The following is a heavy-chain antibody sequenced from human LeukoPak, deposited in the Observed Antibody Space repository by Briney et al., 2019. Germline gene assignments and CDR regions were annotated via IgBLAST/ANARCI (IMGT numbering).Heavy chain of an antibody. CDR1: GDSISGDY. CDR3: ARHDGVLATFDY. V-gene: IGHV4-59*08. D-gene: IGHD4/OR15-4a*01. J-gene: IGHJ4*02. CDR2: ISVTGRI. Sequence: SETLSLTCTVSGDSISGDYWSWIRQPPGKGLDFIGYISVTGRINYNPSLKSRVTISADTSKNQFSLKLSSVTAADTAVYYCARHDGVLATFDYWGQGTLVTVSS.